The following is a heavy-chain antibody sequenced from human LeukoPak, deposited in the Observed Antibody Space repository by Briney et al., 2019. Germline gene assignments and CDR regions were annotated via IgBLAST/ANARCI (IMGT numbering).Heavy chain of an antibody. CDR1: GFTVSSNY. J-gene: IGHJ3*02. D-gene: IGHD5-18*01. CDR2: IYSGGST. V-gene: IGHV3-53*01. Sequence: GGSLRLSCAASGFTVSSNYMSWVRQAPGRGLEWVSVIYSGGSTYYAGSVKGRFTISRDNSKNTLYLQMNSLRAEDTAVYYCASQNTAMLAFDIWGQGTMVTVSS. CDR3: ASQNTAMLAFDI.